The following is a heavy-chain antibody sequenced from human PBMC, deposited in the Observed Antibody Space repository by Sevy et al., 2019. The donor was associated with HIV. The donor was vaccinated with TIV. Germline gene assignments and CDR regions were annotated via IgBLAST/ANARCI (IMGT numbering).Heavy chain of an antibody. CDR2: ISYDGSNK. D-gene: IGHD6-13*01. J-gene: IGHJ5*02. CDR3: AREAAEGPYGSSWFSNWLDP. Sequence: GGSLRLSCVASGFTFNSYSMYWVRQAPGKGLEWVAAISYDGSNKYFADSVKGRFTISRDNSKNILYLQINSLRVQDTATYFCAREAAEGPYGSSWFSNWLDPWGQGTLVTVSS. V-gene: IGHV3-30*04. CDR1: GFTFNSYS.